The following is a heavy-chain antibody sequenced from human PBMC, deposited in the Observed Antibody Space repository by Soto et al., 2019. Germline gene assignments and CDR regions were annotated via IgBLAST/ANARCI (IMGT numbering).Heavy chain of an antibody. CDR3: AKGVVSGDYLSNGFDI. D-gene: IGHD4-17*01. J-gene: IGHJ3*02. CDR2: IYGSGGAT. V-gene: IGHV3-23*01. Sequence: GGSLRLSCAASGFTFGIYVMSWVRQAPGKGLEWVSGIYGSGGATYYADSVKGRLTISRDNSKNTLYLQMNSLRAEDTALYYFAKGVVSGDYLSNGFDIWGKGTMVTVSS. CDR1: GFTFGIYV.